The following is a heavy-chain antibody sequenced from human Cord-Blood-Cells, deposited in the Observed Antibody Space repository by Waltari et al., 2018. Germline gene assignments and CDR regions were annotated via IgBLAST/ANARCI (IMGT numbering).Heavy chain of an antibody. V-gene: IGHV3-30*18. J-gene: IGHJ5*02. CDR3: AKDRTGDGWFDP. CDR1: GFTFSRYG. Sequence: QVQLVESGGGVVQPGRSLRLSCSASGFTFSRYGMHWVRQAPGKGLEGVARISYDGSNKYYADAVKGRFTISRDNSKNTLYLQMNSLRAEDTAVYYCAKDRTGDGWFDPWGQGTLVTVSS. CDR2: ISYDGSNK. D-gene: IGHD7-27*01.